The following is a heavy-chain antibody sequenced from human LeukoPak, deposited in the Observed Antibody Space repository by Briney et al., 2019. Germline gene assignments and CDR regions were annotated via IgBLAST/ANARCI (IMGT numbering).Heavy chain of an antibody. Sequence: GASVKVSCKASGGTFSSYAISWVRQAPGQGLEWMGGIIPIFGTANYAQKFQGRVTITADKSTSTAYMELSSLKSGDTAVYYCASGSSGKFDYWGQGTLVTVSS. D-gene: IGHD6-19*01. J-gene: IGHJ4*02. V-gene: IGHV1-69*06. CDR3: ASGSSGKFDY. CDR2: IIPIFGTA. CDR1: GGTFSSYA.